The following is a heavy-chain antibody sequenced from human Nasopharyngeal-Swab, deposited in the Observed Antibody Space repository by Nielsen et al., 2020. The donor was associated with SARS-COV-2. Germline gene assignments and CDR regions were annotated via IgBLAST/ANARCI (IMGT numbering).Heavy chain of an antibody. CDR3: ARGGVSGFLEWLLAEYYFDY. CDR1: GFTFSSYG. Sequence: GGSLRLSCAASGFTFSSYGMHWVRQAPGKGLEWVAVIWYDGSKKYYADSVKGRFTISRDNSKNTLYLQMNSLRAEDTAVYYCARGGVSGFLEWLLAEYYFDYWGQGTLVTVSS. V-gene: IGHV3-33*01. J-gene: IGHJ4*02. D-gene: IGHD3-3*01. CDR2: IWYDGSKK.